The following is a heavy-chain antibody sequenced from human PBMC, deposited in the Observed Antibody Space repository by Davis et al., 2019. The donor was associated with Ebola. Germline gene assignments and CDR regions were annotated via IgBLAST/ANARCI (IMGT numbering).Heavy chain of an antibody. CDR1: GYTFTSYG. V-gene: IGHV1-18*04. Sequence: ASVKVSCKASGYTFTSYGITWVRQAPGQGLEWMGWINPHNGNTNYAQNVQGRVTMTTDTSTNTAYMELRSLTSDDTAVYFCVCSSWHDYWGQGTLVTVSS. CDR2: INPHNGNT. D-gene: IGHD6-19*01. J-gene: IGHJ4*02. CDR3: VCSSWHDY.